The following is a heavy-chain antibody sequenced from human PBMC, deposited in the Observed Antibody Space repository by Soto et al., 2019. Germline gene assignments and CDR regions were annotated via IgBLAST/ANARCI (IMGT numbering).Heavy chain of an antibody. D-gene: IGHD5-18*01. J-gene: IGHJ3*02. CDR1: GCTFSSYA. CDR2: IIPIYGTA. CDR3: ARDVLDTVMVTRPLDFDI. V-gene: IGHV1-69*13. Sequence: SVKVSCKASGCTFSSYAISWVRQAPGQGLEWMGGIIPIYGTANYAQKFQGRVTITADESTSTAYMELSSLRSDDTAVYYCARDVLDTVMVTRPLDFDIWGQGTMVTVSS.